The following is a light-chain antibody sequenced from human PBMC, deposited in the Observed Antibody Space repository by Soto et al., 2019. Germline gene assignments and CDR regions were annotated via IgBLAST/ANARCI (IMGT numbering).Light chain of an antibody. CDR2: GAS. V-gene: IGKV3-15*01. CDR3: QQYGSSPHT. Sequence: VVTQSPASLAFSLAEEGALSCSTARQGVSSYLAWYQQKPGQAPSLLIYGASTRATGIPARFSGSGSGTEFTLTISSLESEDFAVYYCQQYGSSPHTFGQGTKVDIK. J-gene: IGKJ2*01. CDR1: QGVSSY.